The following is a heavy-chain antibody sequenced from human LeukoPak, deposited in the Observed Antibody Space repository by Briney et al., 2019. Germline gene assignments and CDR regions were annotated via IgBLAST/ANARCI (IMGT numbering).Heavy chain of an antibody. CDR3: ARDAWSNYAYYYYYYMDI. D-gene: IGHD4-11*01. J-gene: IGHJ6*03. V-gene: IGHV3-30*01. CDR2: ISYDGSNK. CDR1: GFTFSSYA. Sequence: PWGSLRLSCAASGFTFSSYAMHWVRQAPGKGLEWVAVISYDGSNKYYADSVKGRFTLSRDNSKNTLYLQMNSLRAEDTAVYYCARDAWSNYAYYYYYYMDIWGKGTTVTVSS.